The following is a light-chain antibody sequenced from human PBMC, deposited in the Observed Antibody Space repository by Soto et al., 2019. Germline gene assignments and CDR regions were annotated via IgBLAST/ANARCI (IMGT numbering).Light chain of an antibody. CDR2: GAS. J-gene: IGKJ1*01. CDR1: QSVSSSY. CDR3: QQYGSSPPWT. Sequence: EIVLTQSPGTLSLSPGERATLSCRASQSVSSSYLAWYQQKPGQAPRLLIYGASCRATGMPDRFSGSGSGTDFTLTISRLEPEDFAVYYCQQYGSSPPWTFGQGTKVEIK. V-gene: IGKV3-20*01.